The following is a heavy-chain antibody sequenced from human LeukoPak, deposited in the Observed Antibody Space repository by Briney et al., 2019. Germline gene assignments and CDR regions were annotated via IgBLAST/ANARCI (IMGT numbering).Heavy chain of an antibody. CDR1: GYKCNTYG. D-gene: IGHD4-23*01. CDR2: ISAYNGKT. CDR3: ARPDYGGNRGAFDI. V-gene: IGHV1-18*01. Sequence: ASVKVSCKASGYKCNTYGISWVRQAPGQGLEWMGWISAYNGKTDYAQKFQGRVTMTTDTSTSTAYMELRSLRSDDTAVYYCARPDYGGNRGAFDIWGQGTMVTVSS. J-gene: IGHJ3*02.